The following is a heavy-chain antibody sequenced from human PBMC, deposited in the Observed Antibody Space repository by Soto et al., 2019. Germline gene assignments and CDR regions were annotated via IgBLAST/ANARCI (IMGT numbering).Heavy chain of an antibody. CDR1: GFTVSSNY. CDR2: IYSGGST. V-gene: IGHV3-53*01. D-gene: IGHD3-22*01. J-gene: IGHJ4*02. CDR3: SWTYYYDSSGYVFYYY. Sequence: GGSLRLSCAASGFTVSSNYMSWVRQAPGKGLEWVSVIYSGGSTYYADSVKGRFTISRDNSKNTLYLQMNSLRAEDTAVYYCSWTYYYDSSGYVFYYYWGQGTLVTVSS.